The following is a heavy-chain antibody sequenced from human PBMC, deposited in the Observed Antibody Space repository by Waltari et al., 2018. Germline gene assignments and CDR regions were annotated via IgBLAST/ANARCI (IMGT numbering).Heavy chain of an antibody. CDR3: TTGIVELESERAAF. J-gene: IGHJ4*02. CDR2: VRSKHNNFAT. V-gene: IGHV3-73*01. CDR1: GVTIGGTA. D-gene: IGHD1-1*01. Sequence: EVQVVESGGGLIQTGESLRLSCVASGVTIGGTAMAWVRQSPGKGLQWIGRVRSKHNNFATVYAESMRSISMVSRNASMNTAYLQIDNVTPDDTAVYYCTTGIVELESERAAFWGRGVLVTVTS.